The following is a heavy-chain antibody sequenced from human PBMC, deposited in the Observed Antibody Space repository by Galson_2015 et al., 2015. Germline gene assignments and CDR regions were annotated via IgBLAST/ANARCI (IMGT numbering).Heavy chain of an antibody. CDR2: ISHDGGNE. CDR1: GFTFNTYA. D-gene: IGHD6-19*01. CDR3: ASGYSSGWYGVDY. J-gene: IGHJ4*02. Sequence: ALRLSCAASGFTFNTYALHWVRQAPGKGLEWLTVISHDGGNEYYADSVKGRFTISRDDAKNTLYLQMNSLRVEDTAVYYCASGYSSGWYGVDYWGQGTLVTVSS. V-gene: IGHV3-30-3*01.